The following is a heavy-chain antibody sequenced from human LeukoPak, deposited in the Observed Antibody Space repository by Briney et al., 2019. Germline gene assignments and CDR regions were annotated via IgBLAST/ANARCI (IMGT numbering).Heavy chain of an antibody. CDR2: ISGSGGST. Sequence: GGSLRLSCAASGFTFSSYAMSWVRQAPGKGLEWVSAISGSGGSTYYADSVKGRFTISRDNSKNTLYLQMNSLRAEDTAVYYCARDRDTAMSPGWFDPWGQGTLVTVSS. CDR3: ARDRDTAMSPGWFDP. J-gene: IGHJ5*02. D-gene: IGHD5-18*01. V-gene: IGHV3-23*01. CDR1: GFTFSSYA.